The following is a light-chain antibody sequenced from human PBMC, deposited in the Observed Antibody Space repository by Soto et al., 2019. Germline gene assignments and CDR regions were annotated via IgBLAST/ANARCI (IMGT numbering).Light chain of an antibody. CDR1: SSDLGGYNY. J-gene: IGLJ2*01. Sequence: QSALTQPASVSGSPGQSVTISCTGTSSDLGGYNYVSWYQHHPGKAPKLMIYAVTNRPSGVSTRFSGSKSGNTASLTISGLRSEDKAEYYCTSYTINHTLIFGGGTKLTVL. V-gene: IGLV2-14*01. CDR3: TSYTINHTLI. CDR2: AVT.